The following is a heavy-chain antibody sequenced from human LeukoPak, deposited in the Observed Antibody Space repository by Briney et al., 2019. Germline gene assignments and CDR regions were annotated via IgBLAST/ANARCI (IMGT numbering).Heavy chain of an antibody. CDR1: GFTFSSYA. CDR2: ISGSGDDT. D-gene: IGHD5-18*01. V-gene: IGHV3-23*01. Sequence: GGSLRLSCAASGFTFSSYAMHWVRQAPGKGLEWVSGISGSGDDTYYAASVKGRFTVSRDTSKNTLYLQMNSLRAEDTAVYYCAKDPLNTVMVSPTFDYWGQGTLVTVSS. J-gene: IGHJ4*02. CDR3: AKDPLNTVMVSPTFDY.